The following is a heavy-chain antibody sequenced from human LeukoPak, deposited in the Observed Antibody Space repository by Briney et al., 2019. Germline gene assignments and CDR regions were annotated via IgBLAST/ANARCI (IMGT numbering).Heavy chain of an antibody. CDR3: ARDGKEGGYNYDY. CDR1: GGSFSGYY. V-gene: IGHV4-34*01. D-gene: IGHD5-24*01. CDR2: IYYSGST. Sequence: PSETLSLTCAVYGGSFSGYYWSWIRQPPGKGLEWIGSIYYSGSTYYNPSLKSRVTISVDTSKNQFSLKLNSVTAADTAVYYCARDGKEGGYNYDYWGQGTLVTVSS. J-gene: IGHJ4*02.